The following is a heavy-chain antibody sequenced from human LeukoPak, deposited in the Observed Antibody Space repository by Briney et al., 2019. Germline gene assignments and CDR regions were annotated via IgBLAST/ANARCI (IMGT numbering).Heavy chain of an antibody. D-gene: IGHD3-9*01. J-gene: IGHJ3*02. CDR3: ARDFDSPMAFEI. CDR1: CVFNSCDNYF. CDR2: IYDRELT. V-gene: IGHV4-61*02. Sequence: SETLPLNRSLYCVFNSCDNYFWRLIRQPADKGHEWIGRIYDRELTHYNPSLKSRITISVDTSKNQFSLKLSSVTAADTAMYYCARDFDSPMAFEIWGQETMVTVSS.